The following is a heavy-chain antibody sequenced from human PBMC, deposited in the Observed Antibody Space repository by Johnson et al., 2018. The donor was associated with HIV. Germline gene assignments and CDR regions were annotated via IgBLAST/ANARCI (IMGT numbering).Heavy chain of an antibody. J-gene: IGHJ3*02. D-gene: IGHD2/OR15-2a*01. V-gene: IGHV3-30*02. CDR1: RFTFSSYG. Sequence: QVQLVESGGGVVQPGGSLRLSCAASRFTFSSYGMHWFRQAPGKGLEWVAFIRYDGSNKYYADSVKGRFTISRDDSKNTLYLQMKSLKTEDTAVYYCTTDHYFLDALDIWGQGTMVTVSS. CDR3: TTDHYFLDALDI. CDR2: IRYDGSNK.